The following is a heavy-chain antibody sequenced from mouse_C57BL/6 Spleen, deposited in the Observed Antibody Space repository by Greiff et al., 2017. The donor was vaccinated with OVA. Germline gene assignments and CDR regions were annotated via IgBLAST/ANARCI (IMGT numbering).Heavy chain of an antibody. CDR1: GYSITSGYY. Sequence: EVQLQESGPGLVKPSQSLSLTCSVTGYSITSGYYWNWIRQFPGNKLEWMGNISYDGSNNYNPSLKNRISITRDTSKTQFFLKLNSVTTEDTATYYCARGAGAFDYWGQGTTLTVSS. J-gene: IGHJ2*01. V-gene: IGHV3-6*01. CDR2: ISYDGSN. CDR3: ARGAGAFDY.